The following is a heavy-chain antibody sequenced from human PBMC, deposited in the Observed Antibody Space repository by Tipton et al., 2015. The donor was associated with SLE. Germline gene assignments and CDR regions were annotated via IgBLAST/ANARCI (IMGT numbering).Heavy chain of an antibody. CDR3: AGPSFPGDALLDY. CDR1: GFTVSSNY. J-gene: IGHJ4*02. CDR2: IYSGGST. V-gene: IGHV3-66*02. D-gene: IGHD7-27*01. Sequence: SLRLSCAASGFTVSSNYMSWVRQAPGKGLEWVSVIYSGGSTYYADSVKGRFTISRDNSKNTLYLQMNSLRAEDTAVYYCAGPSFPGDALLDYWGQGTLVTVSS.